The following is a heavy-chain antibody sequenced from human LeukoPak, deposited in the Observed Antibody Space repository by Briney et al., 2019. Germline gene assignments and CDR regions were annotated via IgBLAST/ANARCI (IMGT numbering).Heavy chain of an antibody. V-gene: IGHV3-23*01. J-gene: IGHJ5*02. D-gene: IGHD3-10*01. CDR2: ISGSGGST. Sequence: PGGSLRLSCAASGFTFSSYAMSWVRQAPGKGLEWVWAISGSGGSTYYADLVNGRFTISRDNSKNTLYLQMNSLRAEDTAVYYCAKPPYLLAHNWFDPWGQGTLVTVSS. CDR3: AKPPYLLAHNWFDP. CDR1: GFTFSSYA.